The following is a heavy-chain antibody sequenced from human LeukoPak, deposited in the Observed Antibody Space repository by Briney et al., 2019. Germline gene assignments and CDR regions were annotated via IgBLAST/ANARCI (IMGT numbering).Heavy chain of an antibody. CDR2: IIPIFGTA. V-gene: IGHV1-69*06. D-gene: IGHD3-16*01. CDR1: GGTFSSYA. J-gene: IGHJ3*01. Sequence: SVKVSCKASGGTFSSYAISWVRQAPGQGLEWMGGIIPIFGTANYAQKFQGRVTITADKSTSTGYMELSSLTSEDTAVYYCARADNWEGAKGDWGQGTMVTVSS. CDR3: ARADNWEGAKGD.